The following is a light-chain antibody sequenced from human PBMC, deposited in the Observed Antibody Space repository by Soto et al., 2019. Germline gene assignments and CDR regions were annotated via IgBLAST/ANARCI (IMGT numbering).Light chain of an antibody. Sequence: EIVLTQSPGTLSLSPGQRATLSCRASQSVSTNYVVWYQQKPGQAPRLLIYDASNRATGIPDRFSGSGSGTDFTLTISRLEPEDFAVDYCQQYGSSPLTFGGGTKVEIK. CDR1: QSVSTNY. J-gene: IGKJ4*01. CDR2: DAS. CDR3: QQYGSSPLT. V-gene: IGKV3-20*01.